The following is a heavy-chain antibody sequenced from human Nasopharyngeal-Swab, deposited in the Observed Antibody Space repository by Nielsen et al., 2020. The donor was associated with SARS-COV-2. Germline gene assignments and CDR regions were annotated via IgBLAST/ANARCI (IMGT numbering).Heavy chain of an antibody. CDR2: INTNTGNP. V-gene: IGHV7-4-1*02. Sequence: ASVKVSCKASGYTFTSYAMNWVRQAPGQGLEWMGWINTNTGNPTYAQGFTGRFVFSLDTSVSTAYLQISSLKAEDTAVYYCARAPENYDFWSGYHNWFDPWGQGTLVTVPS. CDR3: ARAPENYDFWSGYHNWFDP. CDR1: GYTFTSYA. J-gene: IGHJ5*02. D-gene: IGHD3-3*01.